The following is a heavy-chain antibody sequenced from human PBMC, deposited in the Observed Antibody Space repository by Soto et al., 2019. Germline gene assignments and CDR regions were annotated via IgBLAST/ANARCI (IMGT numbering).Heavy chain of an antibody. V-gene: IGHV1-3*01. CDR1: GYTFTSYA. CDR3: ARTLEYPTKILEYSSFPQVVYFDY. D-gene: IGHD6-6*01. CDR2: INAGNGNT. Sequence: QVQLVQSGAEVKKPGASVKVSCKASGYTFTSYAMHWVRQAPGQRLEWMGWINAGNGNTKYSQKFQGRVTITRDTSASTAYMELSSLRSEDTAVYYCARTLEYPTKILEYSSFPQVVYFDYWGQGTLVTVSS. J-gene: IGHJ4*02.